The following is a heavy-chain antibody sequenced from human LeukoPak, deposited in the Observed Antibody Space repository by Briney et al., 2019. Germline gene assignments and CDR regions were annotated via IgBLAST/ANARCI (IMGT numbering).Heavy chain of an antibody. D-gene: IGHD3-3*01. CDR3: ARHYDFWSGFCFDY. CDR1: GFTFSRYW. CDR2: IKQDGSEK. Sequence: TGGSLRLSCAVSGFTFSRYWMSWVRQAPGKELEWVANIKQDGSEKYYVDSVKGRFTISRDNSKSSLYLQMNSLRAEDTAVYYCARHYDFWSGFCFDYWGQGTLVTVSS. V-gene: IGHV3-7*01. J-gene: IGHJ4*02.